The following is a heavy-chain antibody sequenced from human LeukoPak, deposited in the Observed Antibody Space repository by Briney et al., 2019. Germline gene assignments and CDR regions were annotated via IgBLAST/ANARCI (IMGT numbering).Heavy chain of an antibody. CDR1: GFTFSSHA. J-gene: IGHJ4*02. CDR3: AKDKGAVTGTFDY. D-gene: IGHD1-14*01. Sequence: GGSLRLSCAASGFTFSSHAMTWVRQAPGKGLEWVSGISDNGGRTYYGDSVKGRFTISRDNSKNTLYLQMNSLRAEDTAVYYCAKDKGAVTGTFDYWGQGTLVTVSS. V-gene: IGHV3-23*01. CDR2: ISDNGGRT.